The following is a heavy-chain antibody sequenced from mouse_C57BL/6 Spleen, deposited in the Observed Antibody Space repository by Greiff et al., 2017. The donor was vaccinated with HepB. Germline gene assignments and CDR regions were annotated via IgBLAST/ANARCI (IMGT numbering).Heavy chain of an antibody. CDR2: IYPGDGDT. D-gene: IGHD1-1*01. J-gene: IGHJ4*01. CDR3: AKLPNYYGSNWDYYAMDY. CDR1: GYAFSSYW. Sequence: VKLQEPGAELVKPGASVKISCKASGYAFSSYWMNWVKQRPGKGLEWIGQIYPGDGDTNYNGKFKGKATLTADKSSSTAYMQLSSLTSEDSAVYFCAKLPNYYGSNWDYYAMDYWGQGTSVTVSS. V-gene: IGHV1-80*01.